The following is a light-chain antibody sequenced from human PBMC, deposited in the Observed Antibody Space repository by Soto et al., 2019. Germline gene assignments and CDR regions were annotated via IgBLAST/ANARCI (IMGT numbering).Light chain of an antibody. CDR3: QQYYNWHPIT. CDR2: GAS. Sequence: DTLMTQFPVTLSVSPGERATLSCRASQSVGSSLAWYQQKPGQAPRLLIYGASNRATGIPARFTGSGSGTEFTLTISSLQSEDFASYYCQQYYNWHPITFGQGTRLEIK. V-gene: IGKV3-15*01. J-gene: IGKJ5*01. CDR1: QSVGSS.